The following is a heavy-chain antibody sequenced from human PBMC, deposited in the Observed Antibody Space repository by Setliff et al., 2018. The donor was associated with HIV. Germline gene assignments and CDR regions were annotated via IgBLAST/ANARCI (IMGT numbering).Heavy chain of an antibody. CDR1: GFTFNNYW. V-gene: IGHV3-7*01. J-gene: IGHJ4*02. CDR2: IKGDGSET. Sequence: PGGSLRLSCESSGFTFNNYWMSWVRQAPGKRPEWVANIKGDGSETYYVDSVKGRLTISRDNAKNTLFLQMNSLRAEDTAVYYCARAQDNYHDSSGYSFDSWGQGSLVTVSS. CDR3: ARAQDNYHDSSGYSFDS. D-gene: IGHD3-22*01.